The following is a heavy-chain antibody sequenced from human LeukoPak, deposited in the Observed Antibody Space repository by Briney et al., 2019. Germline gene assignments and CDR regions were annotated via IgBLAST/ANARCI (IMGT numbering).Heavy chain of an antibody. Sequence: SETLSLTCAVSGGSISSSSYYWGWIRQPPGKGLEWIGSIYYSGSTYYNPSLKSRVTISVDTSKNQFSLKLSSVTAADTAVYYCARHGRPLEWLSDFFDYWGQGTLVTVSS. CDR3: ARHGRPLEWLSDFFDY. CDR1: GGSISSSSYY. J-gene: IGHJ4*02. D-gene: IGHD3-3*01. V-gene: IGHV4-39*01. CDR2: IYYSGST.